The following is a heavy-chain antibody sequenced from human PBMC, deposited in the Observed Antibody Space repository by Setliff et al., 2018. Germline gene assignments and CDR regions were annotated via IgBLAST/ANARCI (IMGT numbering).Heavy chain of an antibody. J-gene: IGHJ4*02. CDR2: MNPKSGNT. CDR1: GYTFTNYD. CDR3: ARDLGGIWKTYFDY. V-gene: IGHV1-8*02. D-gene: IGHD1-1*01. Sequence: ASVKVSCKASGYTFTNYDINWVRQATGQGLEWMGWMNPKSGNTGYAQKFQGRVTMTRNTSISTAYMELSSLRSEDTAVYYCARDLGGIWKTYFDYWGQGTLVTVSS.